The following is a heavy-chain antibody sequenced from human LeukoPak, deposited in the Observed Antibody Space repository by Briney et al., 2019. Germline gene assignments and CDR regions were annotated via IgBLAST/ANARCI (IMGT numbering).Heavy chain of an antibody. CDR2: IIPIFGTA. Sequence: AASVKVSCKASGGTFSSYAISWVRQAPGQGLEWMGGIIPIFGTANYAQKFQGRVTITADESTSTAYMGLSSLRSEDTAVYYCARAPYNWNDDPKGAFDIWGQGTMVTVSS. CDR3: ARAPYNWNDDPKGAFDI. D-gene: IGHD1-20*01. CDR1: GGTFSSYA. J-gene: IGHJ3*02. V-gene: IGHV1-69*13.